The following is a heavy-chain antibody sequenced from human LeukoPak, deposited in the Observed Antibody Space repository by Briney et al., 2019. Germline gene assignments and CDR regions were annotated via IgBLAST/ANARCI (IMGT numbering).Heavy chain of an antibody. CDR2: VNTILGTA. J-gene: IGHJ5*02. Sequence: SGKLLLNGSGGAFSSNTVWMVRVGPAPGNGLKWGVNTILGTANYVQKFQGRVTITADESTSTAYMELSSLRSEDTDVYYCARGVQLLKVGWFDPWGQGTLVTVSS. CDR1: GGAFSSNT. V-gene: IGHV1-69*16. CDR3: ARGVQLLKVGWFDP. D-gene: IGHD2-2*01.